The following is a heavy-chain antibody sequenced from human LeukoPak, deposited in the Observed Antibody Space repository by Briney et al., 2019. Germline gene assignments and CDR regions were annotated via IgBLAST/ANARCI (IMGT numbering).Heavy chain of an antibody. CDR1: GYTFTGYY. D-gene: IGHD2-15*01. J-gene: IGHJ4*02. CDR3: ARDEGRDCSGGSCRYPDY. V-gene: IGHV1-2*02. Sequence: GASVKVSCKASGYTFTGYYMHWVRQAPGQGLEWMGWINPNSGGTNYAQKFQGRVTMTRDTSISTAYMELSRLRSDDTAVYYCARDEGRDCSGGSCRYPDYWGQGTLVTVSS. CDR2: INPNSGGT.